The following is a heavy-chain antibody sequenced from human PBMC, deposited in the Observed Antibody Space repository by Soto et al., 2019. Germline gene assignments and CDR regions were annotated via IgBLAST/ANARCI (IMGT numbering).Heavy chain of an antibody. CDR2: INSDGSST. J-gene: IGHJ4*02. D-gene: IGHD5-12*01. Sequence: GGSLRLSCAASGFTFSSYWMHWVRQAPGKGLVWVSRINSDGSSTSYADSVKGRFTISRDNAKNTLDLQMHGLRAEDMAVYYCVKDQGGYSGYVFDYWGQGTLVTVS. CDR1: GFTFSSYW. CDR3: VKDQGGYSGYVFDY. V-gene: IGHV3-74*01.